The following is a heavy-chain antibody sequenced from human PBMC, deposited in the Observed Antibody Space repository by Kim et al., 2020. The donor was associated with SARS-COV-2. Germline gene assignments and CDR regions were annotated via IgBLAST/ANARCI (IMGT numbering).Heavy chain of an antibody. V-gene: IGHV4-31*03. CDR2: IYYSGST. CDR3: ARKNKYGDYAGLYYFDY. Sequence: SETLSLTCTVSGGSISSGGYYWSWIRQHPGKGLEWIGYIYYSGSTYYNPSLKSRVTISVDTSKNQFSLKLSSVTAADTAVYYCARKNKYGDYAGLYYFDYWGQGTLVTVSS. J-gene: IGHJ4*02. CDR1: GGSISSGGYY. D-gene: IGHD4-17*01.